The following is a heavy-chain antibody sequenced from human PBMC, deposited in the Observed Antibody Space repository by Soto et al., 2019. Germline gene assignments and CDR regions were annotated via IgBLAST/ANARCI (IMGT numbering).Heavy chain of an antibody. CDR2: TYYRKSKWLY. CDR3: ARDPSGFDSAFDS. V-gene: IGHV6-1*01. CDR1: VDSVSNKGAA. Sequence: SHTLSLTCAISVDSVSNKGAAWNWIMHSPSRGLEWLGRTYYRKSKWLYDYAVSVRSRITINPDTSKNQFSLHLTSVTPEDTSVYFCARDPSGFDSAFDSWGQGTLVHVSS. D-gene: IGHD3-9*01. J-gene: IGHJ4*02.